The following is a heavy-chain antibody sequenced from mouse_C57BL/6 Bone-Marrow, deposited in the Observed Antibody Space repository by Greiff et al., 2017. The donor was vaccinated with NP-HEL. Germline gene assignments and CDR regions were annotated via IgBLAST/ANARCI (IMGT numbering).Heavy chain of an antibody. Sequence: EVMLVESGGDLVKPGGSLKLSCAASGFTFSSYGMSWVRQTPDKRLEWVATISSGGSYTYYPDSVKGRFTISRDNAKNTLYLQMSSLKSEDTAMYYCASHYDYDVAWFAYWGQGTLVTVSA. J-gene: IGHJ3*01. V-gene: IGHV5-6*01. CDR2: ISSGGSYT. D-gene: IGHD2-4*01. CDR3: ASHYDYDVAWFAY. CDR1: GFTFSSYG.